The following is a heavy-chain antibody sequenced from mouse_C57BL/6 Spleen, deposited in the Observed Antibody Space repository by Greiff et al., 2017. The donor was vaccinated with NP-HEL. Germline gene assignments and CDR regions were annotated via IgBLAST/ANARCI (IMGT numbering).Heavy chain of an antibody. V-gene: IGHV1-4*01. J-gene: IGHJ2*01. Sequence: VQLQESGAELARPGASVKMSCKASGYTFTSYTMHWVKQRPGQGLEWIGYINPSSGYTKYNQKFKDKATLTADKSSSTAYMQLSSLTSEDSAVYYCARNAHFDYWGQGTTLTVSS. CDR1: GYTFTSYT. CDR2: INPSSGYT. CDR3: ARNAHFDY.